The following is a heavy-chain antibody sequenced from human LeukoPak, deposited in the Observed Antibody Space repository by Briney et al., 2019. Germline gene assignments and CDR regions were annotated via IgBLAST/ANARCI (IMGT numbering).Heavy chain of an antibody. D-gene: IGHD4-17*01. CDR2: IIPIFGTT. J-gene: IGHJ4*02. CDR3: ARVIGSYGDSAY. V-gene: IGHV1-69*05. Sequence: ASAKVSCKASGGTFSSHAISWVRQAPGQGLEWVGGIIPIFGTTNYAQKFQGRVTITTDESTSTGYMELRSLRSDDTAVYYCARVIGSYGDSAYWGQGTLVTVSS. CDR1: GGTFSSHA.